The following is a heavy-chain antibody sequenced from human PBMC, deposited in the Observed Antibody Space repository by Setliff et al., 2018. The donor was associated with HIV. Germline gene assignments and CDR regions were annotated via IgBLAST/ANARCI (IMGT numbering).Heavy chain of an antibody. Sequence: PGGSLRLSCAASGFTFSDYYMSWIRQAPGKGLEWVSYISSSGSTIYYADSVKGRFTISRDNSKNTLYLQMNSLRAEDTAVYYCAKMGSPVGPDAFDIWGQGTMVTVS. J-gene: IGHJ3*02. CDR3: AKMGSPVGPDAFDI. D-gene: IGHD2-8*01. V-gene: IGHV3-11*01. CDR1: GFTFSDYY. CDR2: ISSSGSTI.